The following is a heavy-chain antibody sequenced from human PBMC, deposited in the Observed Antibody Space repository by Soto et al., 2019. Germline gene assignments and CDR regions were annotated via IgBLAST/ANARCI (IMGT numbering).Heavy chain of an antibody. D-gene: IGHD5-18*01. V-gene: IGHV3-53*01. CDR2: IYSGGST. CDR1: GFTVSSNY. CDR3: ERSGYSYVHYYYGMDV. Sequence: PGGSLRLSCAASGFTVSSNYMSWVRQAPGKGLEWVSVIYSGGSTYYADSVKGRFTISRDNSKNTLYLQMNSLRAEDTAVYYCERSGYSYVHYYYGMDVWGQGTTVTVSS. J-gene: IGHJ6*02.